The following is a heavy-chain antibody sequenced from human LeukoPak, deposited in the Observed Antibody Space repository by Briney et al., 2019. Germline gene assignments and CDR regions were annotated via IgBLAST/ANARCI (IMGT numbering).Heavy chain of an antibody. D-gene: IGHD3-10*01. CDR3: ARQRFTMRAYAGNWFDP. V-gene: IGHV5-51*01. Sequence: GESLKISCKGSGYRFTSYWIGWVRQMPGKGLKWMGIIYPGDSDTRYNPSFQDQVTISADKSISTAYLQWSSLKASDTAMYYCARQRFTMRAYAGNWFDPWGQGTLVTVSS. J-gene: IGHJ5*02. CDR1: GYRFTSYW. CDR2: IYPGDSDT.